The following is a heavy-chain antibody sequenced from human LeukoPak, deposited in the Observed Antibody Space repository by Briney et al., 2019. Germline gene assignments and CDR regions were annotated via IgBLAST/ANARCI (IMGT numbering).Heavy chain of an antibody. D-gene: IGHD2-2*01. V-gene: IGHV3-30-3*01. CDR1: GFTFSSYA. CDR3: ARDEYLWVVIQLGLFDY. Sequence: PGRSLRLSCAASGFTFSSYAMHWVRQAPGKGLEWLAVISSDGNNKYYADSVNGRFTISRDNSKNTLYLQMNSLRAEDTAVYYCARDEYLWVVIQLGLFDYWGQGTLVTVSS. J-gene: IGHJ4*02. CDR2: ISSDGNNK.